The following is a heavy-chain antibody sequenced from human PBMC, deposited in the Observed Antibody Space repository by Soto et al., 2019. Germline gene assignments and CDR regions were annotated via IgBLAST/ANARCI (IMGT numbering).Heavy chain of an antibody. J-gene: IGHJ4*02. CDR1: GGTFSSYT. CDR2: IIHILGRA. D-gene: IGHD4-17*01. V-gene: IGHV1-69*08. Sequence: QVQLVQSGAEVKKPGSSVKVSCKASGGTFSSYTISWVRQAPGQVLEGMGRIIHILGRANYAQKFQGRVTITSDKSTSTAYMEPSSLISEYTAVYYCAKDYGGKEGDYWGQGTLVTVS. CDR3: AKDYGGKEGDY.